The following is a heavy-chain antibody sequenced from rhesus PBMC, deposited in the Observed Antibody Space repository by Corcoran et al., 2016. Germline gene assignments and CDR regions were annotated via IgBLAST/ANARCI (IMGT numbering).Heavy chain of an antibody. Sequence: EVQLAESGGGLVQPGGSLRLSCAASGFTFSGYEMHWVRQAPGKWLESVSVIGGDSRYTHYATSVKGRFTISRDNDKNSRSLQMNSLRAEDTAVYYCARIAAAGTFYFDYWGQGVLVTVSS. CDR1: GFTFSGYE. D-gene: IGHD6-31*01. V-gene: IGHV3-115*01. CDR3: ARIAAAGTFYFDY. CDR2: IGGDSRYT. J-gene: IGHJ4*01.